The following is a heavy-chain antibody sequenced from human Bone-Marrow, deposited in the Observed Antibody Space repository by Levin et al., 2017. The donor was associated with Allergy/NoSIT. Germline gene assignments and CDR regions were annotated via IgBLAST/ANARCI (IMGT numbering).Heavy chain of an antibody. D-gene: IGHD1-7*01. J-gene: IGHJ4*02. Sequence: GGSLRLSCAASGFTFSRYAMHWVRQAPGKGLEYVSAVSTNGGSTYYANSVKGRFTISRDNSKNTLYLQMGSLRTEDMAVYYCARALLELRCLDSWGQGTLVTVSS. V-gene: IGHV3-64*01. CDR3: ARALLELRCLDS. CDR2: VSTNGGST. CDR1: GFTFSRYA.